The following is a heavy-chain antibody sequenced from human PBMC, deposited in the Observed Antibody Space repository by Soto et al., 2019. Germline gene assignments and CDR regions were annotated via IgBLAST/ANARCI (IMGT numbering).Heavy chain of an antibody. V-gene: IGHV4-34*01. J-gene: IGHJ4*02. CDR1: GGSFSGYY. D-gene: IGHD5-18*01. CDR3: AREWIQPVIDY. Sequence: SETLSLTCAVYGGSFSGYYWSWIRQPPGKGLEWIGEINHSGSTNYNPSLKSRVTISVDTSKNQFSLKLSSVTAADTAVYYCAREWIQPVIDYWGQGTLVTVSS. CDR2: INHSGST.